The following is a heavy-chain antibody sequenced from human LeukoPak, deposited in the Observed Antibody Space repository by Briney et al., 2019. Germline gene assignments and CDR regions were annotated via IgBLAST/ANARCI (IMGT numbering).Heavy chain of an antibody. Sequence: RPGGSLRLSCAASGFKFDDYGMSWVRQAPGKGLEWVCDINWNGAWTGYADSVKGRFTISRDNAKNSLYLQMNSLRAEDTALYYCAGYYYDSSRGFDLWGQGILVTVSA. CDR1: GFKFDDYG. J-gene: IGHJ5*02. CDR3: AGYYYDSSRGFDL. D-gene: IGHD3-22*01. V-gene: IGHV3-20*04. CDR2: INWNGAWT.